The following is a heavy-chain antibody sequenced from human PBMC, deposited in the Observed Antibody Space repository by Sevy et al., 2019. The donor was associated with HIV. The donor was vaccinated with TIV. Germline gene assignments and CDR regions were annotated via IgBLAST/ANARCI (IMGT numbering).Heavy chain of an antibody. J-gene: IGHJ4*02. CDR1: GFPLSSYW. Sequence: GGSLRLSCAASGFPLSSYWMTWVRQAPGKGLEWVANVNQDGSKKYYLDSVKGRFTISRDNAKNSVYLQMNSLRAEDTGIYFCAREIAGAGSYWGQGTPVTVSS. V-gene: IGHV3-7*01. D-gene: IGHD6-13*01. CDR2: VNQDGSKK. CDR3: AREIAGAGSY.